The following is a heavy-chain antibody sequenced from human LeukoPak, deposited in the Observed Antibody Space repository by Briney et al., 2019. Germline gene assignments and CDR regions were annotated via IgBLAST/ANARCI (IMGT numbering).Heavy chain of an antibody. CDR3: ARGVSGYCSSTSCYSYYCYGMDV. D-gene: IGHD2-2*02. CDR2: INPNSGGT. CDR1: GYTFTGYY. V-gene: IGHV1-2*02. J-gene: IGHJ6*02. Sequence: ASVKVSCKASGYTFTGYYMHWVRQAPGQGLEWMGWINPNSGGTNYAQKFQGRVTMTRDTSISTAYMELSRLRSDDTAVYYCARGVSGYCSSTSCYSYYCYGMDVWGQGATVTVSS.